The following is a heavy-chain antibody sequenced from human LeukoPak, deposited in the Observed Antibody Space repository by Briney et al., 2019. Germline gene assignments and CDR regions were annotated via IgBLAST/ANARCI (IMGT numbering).Heavy chain of an antibody. CDR1: GFTFSSYT. J-gene: IGHJ4*02. V-gene: IGHV3-21*01. CDR2: ISASGNYK. CDR3: ARFGYCSSISRYAV. Sequence: GGSLRLSCAASGFTFSSYTMKWVRQAPGKGLEWVSSISASGNYKYYADSVKGRFIISRDSAKSSLYLQMNSLRAEDTAVYYCARFGYCSSISRYAVWGQRTLVTVSS. D-gene: IGHD2-2*01.